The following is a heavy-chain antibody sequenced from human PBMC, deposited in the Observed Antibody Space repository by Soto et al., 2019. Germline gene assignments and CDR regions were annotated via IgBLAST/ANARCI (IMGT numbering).Heavy chain of an antibody. D-gene: IGHD3-22*01. J-gene: IGHJ4*02. V-gene: IGHV1-18*01. CDR2: ISAYNGNT. CDR1: GYTFTSYG. Sequence: ASVKVSCKASGYTFTSYGISWVRQAPGQGLVWMGWISAYNGNTNYAQKLQGRVTMTTDTSTSTAYMELRSPRSDDTAVYYCARDRSYYYDSSGPSDYWGQGTLVTVSS. CDR3: ARDRSYYYDSSGPSDY.